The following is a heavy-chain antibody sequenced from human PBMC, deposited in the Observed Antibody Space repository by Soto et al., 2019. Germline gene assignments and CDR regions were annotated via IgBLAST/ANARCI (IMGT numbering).Heavy chain of an antibody. CDR3: ARTTYSSSSRWFDP. D-gene: IGHD6-13*01. CDR1: GGSISSSSYY. J-gene: IGHJ5*02. V-gene: IGHV4-39*01. Sequence: SETLSLTCTVSGGSISSSSYYWGWIRQPPGKGLEWIGSIYYSGSTYYNPSLKSRVTISVDTSKNQFSLKLSSVTAADTAVYYCARTTYSSSSRWFDPWGQGTLVT. CDR2: IYYSGST.